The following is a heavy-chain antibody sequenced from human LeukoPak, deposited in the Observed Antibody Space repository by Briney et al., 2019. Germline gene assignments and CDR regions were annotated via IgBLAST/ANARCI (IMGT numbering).Heavy chain of an antibody. CDR2: IIPILGIA. CDR1: GGTFISYA. CDR3: ARDAVLLWFGELNWFDP. J-gene: IGHJ5*02. Sequence: GSSVNVSFTASGGTFISYAISWVRQAPGQGLEWMGRIIPILGIANYAQKFQGRVTITADKPTSTAYMELSSLRSEDTAVYYCARDAVLLWFGELNWFDPWGQGTLVTVSS. V-gene: IGHV1-69*04. D-gene: IGHD3-10*01.